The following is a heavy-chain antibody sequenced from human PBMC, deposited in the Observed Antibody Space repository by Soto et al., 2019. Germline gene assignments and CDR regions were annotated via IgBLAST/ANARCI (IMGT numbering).Heavy chain of an antibody. J-gene: IGHJ6*02. Sequence: RASVKVSCKASGYTFTTYDINWVRQAPGQGLEWLGWMDPNSGSTGYAQNFQGRITMTRNISRNTAHMELSSLQSEDTAVHYCARERKFDFWRKGLDVWGQGTTVTVSS. V-gene: IGHV1-8*01. D-gene: IGHD3-3*01. CDR2: MDPNSGST. CDR1: GYTFTTYD. CDR3: ARERKFDFWRKGLDV.